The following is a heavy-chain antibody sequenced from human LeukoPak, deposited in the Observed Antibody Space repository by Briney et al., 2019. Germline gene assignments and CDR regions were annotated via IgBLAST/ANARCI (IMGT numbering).Heavy chain of an antibody. CDR3: ARRYCGGDCYFDY. CDR1: GFTVSSNY. J-gene: IGHJ4*02. V-gene: IGHV3-53*01. CDR2: IYNGGST. D-gene: IGHD2-21*02. Sequence: GGSLRLSCAASGFTVSSNYMSWVRQAPGKGLEWVSVIYNGGSTYYADSVKGRFTISRDNSKNTLYLQMNSLRTEDTAVYYCARRYCGGDCYFDYWGQGTLVTVSS.